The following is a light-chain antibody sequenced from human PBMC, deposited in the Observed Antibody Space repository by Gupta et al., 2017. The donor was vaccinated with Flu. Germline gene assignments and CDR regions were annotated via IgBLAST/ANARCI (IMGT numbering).Light chain of an antibody. J-gene: IGLJ3*02. CDR1: ALPERF. CDR2: EDT. V-gene: IGLV3-10*01. Sequence: SYELTQPPSVSVSPGQTATITCSGDALPERFAYWYQQKSGQAPFLVIFEDTKRPSGIPERFSGSTSGTMATLIISGAQVEDEAAYFCYSTDITDKRTGVFGGGTKLTVL. CDR3: YSTDITDKRTGV.